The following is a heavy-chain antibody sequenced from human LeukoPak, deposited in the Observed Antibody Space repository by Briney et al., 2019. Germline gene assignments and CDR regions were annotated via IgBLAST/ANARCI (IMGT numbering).Heavy chain of an antibody. CDR3: ARAGWGTYGDYWGLQH. CDR1: SYTFTSYG. D-gene: IGHD4-17*01. CDR2: VNPNSGAT. V-gene: IGHV1-2*02. Sequence: GASVKVSCKASSYTFTSYGISWVRQAPGQGLEWMGWVNPNSGATNYAQKFQGRVTMTRDTSISTAYMELSRLRSDDTAVYYCARAGWGTYGDYWGLQHWGQGTLVTVSS. J-gene: IGHJ1*01.